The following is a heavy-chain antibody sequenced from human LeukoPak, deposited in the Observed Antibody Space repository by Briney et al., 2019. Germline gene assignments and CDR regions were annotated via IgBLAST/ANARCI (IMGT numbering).Heavy chain of an antibody. D-gene: IGHD1-14*01. CDR3: AKAPTNPAYYYYGMDV. CDR1: GFTFSSYA. CDR2: ISGSGGST. J-gene: IGHJ6*02. Sequence: GGSLRLSCAASGFTFSSYAMSWARQAPGKGLEWVSAISGSGGSTYYADSVKGRFTISRDNSKNTLYLQMNSLRAEDTAVYYCAKAPTNPAYYYYGMDVWGQGTTVTVSS. V-gene: IGHV3-23*01.